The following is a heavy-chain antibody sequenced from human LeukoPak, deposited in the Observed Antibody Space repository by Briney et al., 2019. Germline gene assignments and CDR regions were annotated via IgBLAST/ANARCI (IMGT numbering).Heavy chain of an antibody. J-gene: IGHJ6*03. V-gene: IGHV1-2*02. CDR2: INPNSGGT. Sequence: ASVKVSCKASGYTFTGYYMHWVRQAPGQGLEWMGWINPNSGGTNYAQKLQGRVTMTTDTSTSTAYMELRSLRSDDTALYYCARAGRDYGTSRYYYYYMDVWGKGTTVTASS. CDR3: ARAGRDYGTSRYYYYYMDV. D-gene: IGHD4-17*01. CDR1: GYTFTGYY.